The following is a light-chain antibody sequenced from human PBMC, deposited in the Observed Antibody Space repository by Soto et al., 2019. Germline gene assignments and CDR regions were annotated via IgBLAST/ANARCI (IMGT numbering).Light chain of an antibody. CDR2: DVD. V-gene: IGLV2-11*01. J-gene: IGLJ2*01. CDR3: CSYAGSSWI. CDR1: NSDVGHYNY. Sequence: QSALTQPRSVSGSPGQSVTISCTGTNSDVGHYNYVSWYQQHPGKAPKLIIFDVDKRPSGVPDRFSGSKSSNTASLTISGLQAEDEADYYCCSYAGSSWIFGGGTKLTVL.